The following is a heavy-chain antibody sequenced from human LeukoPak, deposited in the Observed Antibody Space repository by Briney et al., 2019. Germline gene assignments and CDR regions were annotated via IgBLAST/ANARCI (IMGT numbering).Heavy chain of an antibody. Sequence: SETLSLTCTVSGGSISSYYWSWIRQPPGKGLEWIAFIYYSGYTNYNPSLKSRVTISVDTSKNQFSLKLSSVTAADTAVYYCARDSRPLGATKGYFDYWGQGTLVTVSS. J-gene: IGHJ4*02. CDR2: IYYSGYT. V-gene: IGHV4-59*01. CDR1: GGSISSYY. CDR3: ARDSRPLGATKGYFDY. D-gene: IGHD1-26*01.